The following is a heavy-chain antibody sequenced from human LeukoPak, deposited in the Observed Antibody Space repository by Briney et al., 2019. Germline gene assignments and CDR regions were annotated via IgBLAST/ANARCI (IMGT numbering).Heavy chain of an antibody. CDR1: GFTFSNAW. CDR3: TTDPFYSITSGGVIIYDY. J-gene: IGHJ4*02. CDR2: IKSKTDGGTT. V-gene: IGHV3-15*01. D-gene: IGHD3-16*02. Sequence: PGGSLRLSCAASGFTFSNAWMSWVRQAPGKGLEWVGRIKSKTDGGTTDYAAPVKGRFTISRDDSKNTLYLQMNSLKTEDTAVYYCTTDPFYSITSGGVIIYDYWGQGTLVTVSS.